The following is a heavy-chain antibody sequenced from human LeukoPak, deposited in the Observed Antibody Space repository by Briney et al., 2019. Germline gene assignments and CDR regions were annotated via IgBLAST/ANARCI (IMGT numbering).Heavy chain of an antibody. V-gene: IGHV1-2*02. D-gene: IGHD3-22*01. CDR2: INIGSGDT. Sequence: ASVKVSCKASGYTFTGHYLHWVRQAPGHGLEWMGWINIGSGDTNYAQKFQGRVTMTRDTSITTAYLEVTRLTSDDTAVYYCAKDRSTYYDSCLDHWGQGTLVTVSS. CDR3: AKDRSTYYDSCLDH. J-gene: IGHJ4*02. CDR1: GYTFTGHY.